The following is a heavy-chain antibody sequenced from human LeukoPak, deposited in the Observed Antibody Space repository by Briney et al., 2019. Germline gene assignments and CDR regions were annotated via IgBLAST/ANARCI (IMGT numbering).Heavy chain of an antibody. CDR3: ARGPNIVVVPAARYNWFDP. CDR2: INAGNGNT. D-gene: IGHD2-2*01. Sequence: GASVKVSCKASGYTFTSYAMHWVRQAPGQRLEWMGWINAGNGNTKYSQKFQGRVTITRDTSASTAYMELSSLRSEDTAVYYCARGPNIVVVPAARYNWFDPWGQGTLVTVSS. V-gene: IGHV1-3*01. J-gene: IGHJ5*02. CDR1: GYTFTSYA.